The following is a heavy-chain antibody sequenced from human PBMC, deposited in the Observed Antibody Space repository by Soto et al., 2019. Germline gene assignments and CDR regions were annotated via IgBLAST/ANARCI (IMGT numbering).Heavy chain of an antibody. J-gene: IGHJ5*02. CDR2: INTDNGST. Sequence: QVLLVQSGAEVKKPGASVKVSCKASGYAFTKYIMHWVRQAPGQRPEWMGWINTDNGSTRYSQKFQGRVTIVRDISATTAYMELGRLRSDDTAVYYCARAANCGSSTGFYSQWFAPWVQGTLGTVSS. CDR3: ARAANCGSSTGFYSQWFAP. CDR1: GYAFTKYI. V-gene: IGHV1-3*04. D-gene: IGHD2-2*02.